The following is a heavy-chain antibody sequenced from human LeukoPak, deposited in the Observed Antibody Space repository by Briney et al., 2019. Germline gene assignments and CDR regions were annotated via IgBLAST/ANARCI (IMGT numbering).Heavy chain of an antibody. Sequence: SEILSLTCTVSGASFSSSPYYWGWIRHPPGKGLEWMGSVYDSGSTFYNPSLKSRVTISIDTFMNQFSLKLTSVTAADTAVYYCAKTGSSIAARPPDYWGQGTLVIVSS. V-gene: IGHV4-39*07. D-gene: IGHD6-6*01. CDR1: GASFSSSPYY. CDR3: AKTGSSIAARPPDY. CDR2: VYDSGST. J-gene: IGHJ4*02.